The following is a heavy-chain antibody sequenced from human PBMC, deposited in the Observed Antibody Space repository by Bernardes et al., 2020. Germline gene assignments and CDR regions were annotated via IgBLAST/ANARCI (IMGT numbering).Heavy chain of an antibody. CDR1: GYTFTSYA. V-gene: IGHV1-3*01. CDR3: ARDRVGTTGTIAYYYYGMDV. J-gene: IGHJ6*02. CDR2: INAGNGNT. Sequence: ASVKVSCKASGYTFTSYAMHWVRQAPGQRLEWMGWINAGNGNTKYSQKFQGRVTITRDTSASTAYMELSSLRSEDTAVYYCARDRVGTTGTIAYYYYGMDVWGQGTTVNVSS. D-gene: IGHD1-1*01.